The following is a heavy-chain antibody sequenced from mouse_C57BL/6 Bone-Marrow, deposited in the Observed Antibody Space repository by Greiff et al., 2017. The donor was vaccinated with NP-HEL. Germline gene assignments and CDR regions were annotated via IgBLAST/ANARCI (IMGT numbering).Heavy chain of an antibody. CDR1: GFNIKDDY. CDR3: TTMGRYFDY. Sequence: DVQLQESGAELVRPGASVKLSCTASGFNIKDDYMHWVKQRPEQGLEWIGWIDPENGDTEYASKFQGKATITADTSSNTAYLQLSSLTSEDTAVYYCTTMGRYFDYWGQGTTLTVSS. V-gene: IGHV14-4*01. CDR2: IDPENGDT. D-gene: IGHD4-1*01. J-gene: IGHJ2*01.